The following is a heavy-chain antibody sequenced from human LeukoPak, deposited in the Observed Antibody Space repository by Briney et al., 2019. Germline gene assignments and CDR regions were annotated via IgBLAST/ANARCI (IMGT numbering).Heavy chain of an antibody. CDR1: GFTFSSYG. CDR3: ARDGPRPYTALYGMDV. J-gene: IGHJ6*02. CDR2: ISYDGSNK. V-gene: IGHV3-33*01. D-gene: IGHD5-18*01. Sequence: RGSLRLSCAASGFTFSSYGMNWVRQAPGKGLEWVAVISYDGSNKYYADSVKGRFTISRDNSKNTLYLQMNSLRAEDPAVYSCARDGPRPYTALYGMDVWGQGTTVTVSS.